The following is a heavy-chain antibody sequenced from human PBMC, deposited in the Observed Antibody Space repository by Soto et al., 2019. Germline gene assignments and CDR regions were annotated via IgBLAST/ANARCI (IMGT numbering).Heavy chain of an antibody. CDR3: QLTRGGLFIMDV. Sequence: KTSETLSLTCTVSGGSISETTWWSWVRQPPGKGLERIGDISHSGSANYNPSLKSRVTMSVDRSKNQISLILTSVTAADTAVYYCQLTRGGLFIMDVWGQGTTVTVSS. CDR2: ISHSGSA. D-gene: IGHD7-27*01. J-gene: IGHJ6*02. CDR1: GGSISETTW. V-gene: IGHV4-4*02.